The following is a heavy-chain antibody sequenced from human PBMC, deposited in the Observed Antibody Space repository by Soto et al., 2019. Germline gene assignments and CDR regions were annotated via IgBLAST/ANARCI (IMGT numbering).Heavy chain of an antibody. CDR2: VIPIFGTA. Sequence: QVQLVQAGAEVKKPGSSVKVSCKASGGTFSSYAISWVRQAPGQGLEWMGGVIPIFGTANYAQKFQGRVTITADESTSTAYMELSSLRSEDTAVYYCLYCISTSCYFPYWGQGTLVTVSS. CDR1: GGTFSSYA. D-gene: IGHD2-2*01. V-gene: IGHV1-69*12. J-gene: IGHJ4*02. CDR3: LYCISTSCYFPY.